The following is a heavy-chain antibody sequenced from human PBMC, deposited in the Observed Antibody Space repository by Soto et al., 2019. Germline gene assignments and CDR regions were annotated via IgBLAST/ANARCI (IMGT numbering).Heavy chain of an antibody. V-gene: IGHV3-23*01. Sequence: PGGSLRLSCAASGFTFSSYAMSWVRQAPGKGLEWVSAIGGSGGSTYYADSVKGRFTISRDNSKTTLYLQMNSLRAEDTAVYYCAKDFVLWFGEPQPGGMDVWGQGTTVTVSS. CDR2: IGGSGGST. J-gene: IGHJ6*02. D-gene: IGHD3-10*01. CDR3: AKDFVLWFGEPQPGGMDV. CDR1: GFTFSSYA.